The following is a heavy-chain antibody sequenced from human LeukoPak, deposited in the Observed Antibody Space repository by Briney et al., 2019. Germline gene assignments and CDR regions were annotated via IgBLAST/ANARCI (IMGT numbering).Heavy chain of an antibody. J-gene: IGHJ1*01. D-gene: IGHD3-22*01. V-gene: IGHV4-39*01. CDR2: IYYRGST. CDR1: GDSISSSSYY. CDR3: ARRRYYDSTGYLD. Sequence: SETLSLTCTISGDSISSSSYYWGWIRQPPGKGLEWIGDIYYRGSTYYNPSLKSRVSISIDTSNNQFSLTLNSVTAADTAPYFCARRRYYDSTGYLDWGQGTLVTVSS.